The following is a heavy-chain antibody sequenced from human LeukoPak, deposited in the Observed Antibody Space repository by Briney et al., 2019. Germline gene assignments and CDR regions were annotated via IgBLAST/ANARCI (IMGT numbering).Heavy chain of an antibody. CDR1: GGSISSSSYY. CDR3: AALAVAGTVDY. CDR2: IYYSGST. D-gene: IGHD6-19*01. Sequence: SETLSLTCTVSGGSISSSSYYWGWIRQPPGKGLEWIGYIYYSGSTNYNPSLKSRVTISVDTSKNQFSLKLSSVTAADTAVYYCAALAVAGTVDYWGQGTLVTVSS. V-gene: IGHV4-61*05. J-gene: IGHJ4*02.